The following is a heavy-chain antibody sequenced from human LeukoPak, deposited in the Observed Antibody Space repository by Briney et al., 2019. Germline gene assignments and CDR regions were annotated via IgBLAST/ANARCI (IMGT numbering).Heavy chain of an antibody. D-gene: IGHD5-12*01. CDR1: GFTFSSYA. CDR3: AKGGGYEAQYYYYYMDV. Sequence: PGGSLRLSCAASGFTFSSYAMSWVRQAPGKGLVWVSRINSDGSSTSYADSVKGRFTISRDNAKNTLYLQMNSLRAEDTAVFYCAKGGGYEAQYYYYYMDVWGKGTTVTISS. CDR2: INSDGSST. J-gene: IGHJ6*03. V-gene: IGHV3-74*01.